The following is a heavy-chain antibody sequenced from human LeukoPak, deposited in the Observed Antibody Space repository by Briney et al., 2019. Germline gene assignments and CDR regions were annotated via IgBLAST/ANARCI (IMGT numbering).Heavy chain of an antibody. V-gene: IGHV3-7*01. CDR2: IKQDGSEK. CDR3: ARYPPSTIFGVVIIRKKNFDY. Sequence: GGSLRLSCAASGFTFSSYWMSWVRQAPGKGLEWVANIKQDGSEKYYVDSVKGRFTISRDNAKNSLYLQMNSLRAEDTAVYYCARYPPSTIFGVVIIRKKNFDYGGQGTLVTVSS. D-gene: IGHD3-3*01. J-gene: IGHJ4*02. CDR1: GFTFSSYW.